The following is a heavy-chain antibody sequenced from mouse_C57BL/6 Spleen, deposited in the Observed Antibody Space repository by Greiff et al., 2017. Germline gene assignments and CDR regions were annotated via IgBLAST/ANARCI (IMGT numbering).Heavy chain of an antibody. CDR1: GYTFTSYW. V-gene: IGHV1-50*01. D-gene: IGHD2-5*01. CDR2: IDPSDSYT. Sequence: QVHVKQPGAELVKPGASVKLSCKASGYTFTSYWMQWVKQRPGQGLEWIGEIDPSDSYTNYNQKFKGKATLTVDTPSSTAYMQLSSLTSEDSAVYYCARLVHSNYAPYYAMDYWGQGTSVTVSS. CDR3: ARLVHSNYAPYYAMDY. J-gene: IGHJ4*01.